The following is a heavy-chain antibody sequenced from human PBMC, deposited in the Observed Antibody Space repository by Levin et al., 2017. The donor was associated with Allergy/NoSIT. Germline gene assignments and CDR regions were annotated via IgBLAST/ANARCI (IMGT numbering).Heavy chain of an antibody. CDR3: ARAVLDEYSSSSNWYFDL. CDR2: INPNSGGT. V-gene: IGHV1-2*06. Sequence: GESLKISCKASGYTFTGYYMHWVRQAPGQGLEWMGRINPNSGGTNYAQKFQGRVTMTRDTSISTAYMELSRLRSDDTAVYYCARAVLDEYSSSSNWYFDLWGRGTLVTVSS. J-gene: IGHJ2*01. CDR1: GYTFTGYY. D-gene: IGHD6-6*01.